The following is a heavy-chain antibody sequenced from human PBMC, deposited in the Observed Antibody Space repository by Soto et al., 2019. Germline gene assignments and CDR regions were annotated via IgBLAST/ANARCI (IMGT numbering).Heavy chain of an antibody. CDR1: GFTFSSYW. D-gene: IGHD5-12*01. CDR3: ARVGIGATSYKHSSLWYFDY. Sequence: EVQLVESGGGLVQPGGSLRLSCAASGFTFSSYWMSWVRQAPGKGLEWVANIKQDGSEKYYVDSVKGRFTISRDNAKNSLYLQMNSLRAEDTAVYYCARVGIGATSYKHSSLWYFDYWGQGTLVTVSS. V-gene: IGHV3-7*01. CDR2: IKQDGSEK. J-gene: IGHJ4*02.